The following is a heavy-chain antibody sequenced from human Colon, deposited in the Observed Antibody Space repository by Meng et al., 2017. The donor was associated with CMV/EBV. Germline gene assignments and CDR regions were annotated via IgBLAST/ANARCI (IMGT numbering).Heavy chain of an antibody. Sequence: GESLKISCEASGFTFSTYAMNWVRQAPGKGLEWVSGTSGSAGTTYYADSVKGRFAMSRDNSQNTLSLQMNSLRADDTAVYYCAKARDSARYCSSTSCPIDYWGQGILVNVSS. D-gene: IGHD2-2*01. CDR2: TSGSAGTT. V-gene: IGHV3-23*01. J-gene: IGHJ4*02. CDR1: GFTFSTYA. CDR3: AKARDSARYCSSTSCPIDY.